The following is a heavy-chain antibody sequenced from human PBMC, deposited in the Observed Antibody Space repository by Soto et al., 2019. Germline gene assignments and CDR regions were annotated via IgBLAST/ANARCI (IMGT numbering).Heavy chain of an antibody. CDR1: GYTFTTYS. Sequence: QVQLVQSGAEVKQPGASVKLSCKASGYTFTTYSIHWVRQAPGPGLEWMGWINADNGNTKYSQKFQARVTISRDTSATTVYMELGSLRSDDTAVYYCARDRGDYAPLVYWGHGALVTVSS. J-gene: IGHJ4*01. D-gene: IGHD4-17*01. CDR2: INADNGNT. V-gene: IGHV1-3*01. CDR3: ARDRGDYAPLVY.